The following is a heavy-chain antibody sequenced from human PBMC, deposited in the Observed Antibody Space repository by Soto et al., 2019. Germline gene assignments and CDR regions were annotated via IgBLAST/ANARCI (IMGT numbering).Heavy chain of an antibody. CDR1: GFTFSSYA. CDR3: AKDLGYCSSTSCPADYYYMDV. J-gene: IGHJ6*03. V-gene: IGHV3-23*01. D-gene: IGHD2-2*01. Sequence: GGSLRLSCAASGFTFSSYAMSWVRQAPGKGLEWVSAISGSGGSTYYADSVKGRFTISRDNSKNTLYLQMNSLRAEDTAVYYCAKDLGYCSSTSCPADYYYMDVWGKGTTVTVSS. CDR2: ISGSGGST.